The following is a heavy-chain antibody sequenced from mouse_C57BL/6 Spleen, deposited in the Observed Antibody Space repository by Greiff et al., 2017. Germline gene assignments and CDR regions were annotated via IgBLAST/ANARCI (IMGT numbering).Heavy chain of an antibody. D-gene: IGHD1-1*01. CDR1: GYTFTDYE. V-gene: IGHV1-15*01. Sequence: VQLQQSGAELVRPGASVTLSCKASGYTFTDYEMHWVKQTPVHGLEWIGAIDPETGGTAYNQKFKGKAILTADKSSRTAYMGLRSLTSEDSAVYYCTRTVLLRYPDYWGQGTTLTVSS. CDR3: TRTVLLRYPDY. CDR2: IDPETGGT. J-gene: IGHJ2*01.